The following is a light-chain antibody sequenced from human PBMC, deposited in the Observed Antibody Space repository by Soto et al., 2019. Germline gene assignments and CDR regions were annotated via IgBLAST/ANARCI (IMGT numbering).Light chain of an antibody. CDR2: AAS. CDR1: QGITNY. Sequence: DIGMTQYPSSLSASVGDRVTITWRASQGITNYLAWYQRKPGKVPKLLIYAASTLQSGVPSRFSGSGSGTDFTLTISSLQPEDVATYYCQNYKSAPRITFGQGTRLEIK. CDR3: QNYKSAPRIT. V-gene: IGKV1-27*01. J-gene: IGKJ5*01.